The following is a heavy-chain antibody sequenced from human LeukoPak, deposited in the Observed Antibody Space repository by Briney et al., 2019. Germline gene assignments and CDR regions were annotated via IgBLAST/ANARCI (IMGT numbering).Heavy chain of an antibody. V-gene: IGHV4-34*01. CDR3: ARGQGFLGYYYYYMDV. Sequence: SETLSLTCGVYGGSFSGYYWSWIRQPPGQGLEWIGEINHSGSTNYNPSLKSRVTISVDTSKNQFSLKLSSVTAADTAVYYCARGQGFLGYYYYYMDVWGKGTTVTVSS. D-gene: IGHD3-3*01. CDR2: INHSGST. CDR1: GGSFSGYY. J-gene: IGHJ6*03.